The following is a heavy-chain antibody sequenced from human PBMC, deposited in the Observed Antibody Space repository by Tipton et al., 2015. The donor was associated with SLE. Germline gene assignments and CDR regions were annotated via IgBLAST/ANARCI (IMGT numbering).Heavy chain of an antibody. V-gene: IGHV4-59*11. J-gene: IGHJ3*02. CDR1: GGSISSHY. D-gene: IGHD3-16*01. Sequence: TLSLTCTFSGGSISSHYWSWIRQPPGKGLEWIGHMYYSGSTDYNPSLKSRVTMSVDTSKDQFSLKLSSLTAADTAVYYCARHDGGDYFDMWGQGTMVTVSS. CDR3: ARHDGGDYFDM. CDR2: MYYSGST.